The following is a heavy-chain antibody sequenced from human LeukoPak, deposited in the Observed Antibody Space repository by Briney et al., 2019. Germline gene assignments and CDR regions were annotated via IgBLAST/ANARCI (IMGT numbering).Heavy chain of an antibody. V-gene: IGHV3-21*01. CDR1: GFTFSSYS. J-gene: IGHJ4*02. CDR3: ASQPAFDY. Sequence: GGSLRLSCAASGFTFSSYSMNWVRQAPGKGLEWVSSISSSSSYMYYADSVKGRFTISRDNAKNSLYLQMNSLRAEDTAVYYCASQPAFDYWGQGTLVTVSS. CDR2: ISSSSSYM.